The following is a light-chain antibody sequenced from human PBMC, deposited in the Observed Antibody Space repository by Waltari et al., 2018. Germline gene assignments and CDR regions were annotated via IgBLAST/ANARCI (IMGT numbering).Light chain of an antibody. V-gene: IGKV1-27*01. J-gene: IGKJ4*01. Sequence: DIQMTQSPSSLSASVGDRVTITCRASQGIGNNLVWYQQKPGKVPTVLIYAAATLQSGVPSRFSGGGSGTEFTLTISSLQPEDVATYYCQKYNTALPELTFGGGTKVEIK. CDR3: QKYNTALPELT. CDR1: QGIGNN. CDR2: AAA.